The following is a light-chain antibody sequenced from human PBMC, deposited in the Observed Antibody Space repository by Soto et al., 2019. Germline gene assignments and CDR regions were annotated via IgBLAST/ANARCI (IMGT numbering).Light chain of an antibody. CDR2: EVT. CDR3: STYTTSSPVV. V-gene: IGLV2-14*01. J-gene: IGLJ3*02. Sequence: QSALTQPASVSGSPGQSITISCTRTRNDIGVYDFVSWYQQHPGKAPKLMIYEVTNRPSGVSIRFSGSKSGNTASLTISGLQAEDEADYYCSTYTTSSPVVFGGGTKLTVL. CDR1: RNDIGVYDF.